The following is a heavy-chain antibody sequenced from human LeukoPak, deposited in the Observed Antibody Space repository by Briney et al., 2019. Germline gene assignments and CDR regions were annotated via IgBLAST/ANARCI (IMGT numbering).Heavy chain of an antibody. J-gene: IGHJ4*02. D-gene: IGHD3-9*01. CDR2: IYYSGST. CDR1: GGSISSSSYY. V-gene: IGHV4-39*07. Sequence: PSETLSLTCTVSGGSISSSSYYWGWIRQPPGKGLEWIGSIYYSGSTYYNPSLKSRVTISVDTSKNQFSLKLSSVTAADTAVYYCARELEAGVYDILTGYRGGFDYWGQGTLVTVSS. CDR3: ARELEAGVYDILTGYRGGFDY.